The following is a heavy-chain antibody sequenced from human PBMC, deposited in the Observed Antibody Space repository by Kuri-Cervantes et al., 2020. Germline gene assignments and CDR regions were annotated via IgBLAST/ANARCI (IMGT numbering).Heavy chain of an antibody. V-gene: IGHV3-66*01. CDR1: GFTFDDYA. CDR3: ARGDIVVVPAAIPEVYFDY. CDR2: IYSGGST. D-gene: IGHD2-2*02. Sequence: ETLSLTCAASGFTFDDYAMRWVRKAPGKGLEWVAVIYSGGSTYYADSVKGRFTISRDNSKNTLYLQMNSLRAEDTAVYYCARGDIVVVPAAIPEVYFDYWGQGTLVTVSS. J-gene: IGHJ4*02.